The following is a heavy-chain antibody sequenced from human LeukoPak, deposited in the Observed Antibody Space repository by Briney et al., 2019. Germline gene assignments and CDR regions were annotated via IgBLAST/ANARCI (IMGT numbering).Heavy chain of an antibody. CDR2: FHHNKAT. Sequence: SETLSLTCSVSGYFISSGFYWGWIRQSPEKGLEWIGSFHHNKATYYNPSLKSRVTISVDTSKNQFSLIVTYVTAADTAVYYCARHLVAAYLGRNDWDYWGQGTLVTVSP. V-gene: IGHV4-38-2*02. J-gene: IGHJ4*02. CDR1: GYFISSGFY. D-gene: IGHD2-15*01. CDR3: ARHLVAAYLGRNDWDY.